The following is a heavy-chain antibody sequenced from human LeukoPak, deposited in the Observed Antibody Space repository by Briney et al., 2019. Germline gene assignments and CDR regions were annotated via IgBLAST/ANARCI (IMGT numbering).Heavy chain of an antibody. J-gene: IGHJ4*02. CDR1: GGSLSNDY. Sequence: PSETLSLTCTVSGGSLSNDYWSWVRQPPGKGLEWIGYIYSSGHTNYNPSLKSRVTISVDTSKNQFSLNLRSVTAADTAVYYCARHFSGAAAPLPFDYWGQGTLVTVSS. CDR3: ARHFSGAAAPLPFDY. D-gene: IGHD6-13*01. CDR2: IYSSGHT. V-gene: IGHV4-59*08.